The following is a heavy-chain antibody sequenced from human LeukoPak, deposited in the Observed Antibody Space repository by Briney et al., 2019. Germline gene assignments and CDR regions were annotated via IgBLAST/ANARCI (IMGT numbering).Heavy chain of an antibody. CDR2: INPNSGTT. V-gene: IGHV1-2*06. CDR1: GHTFTDYY. Sequence: GASVKVSCKASGHTFTDYYMHWVRQAPGQGLEWMGRINPNSGTTNYAQRFQGRVTMTRDASINTAYMELSSLRSDDTAVYYCARVSSSGGYYSYDTFNIWGQGTMVTVSS. J-gene: IGHJ3*02. CDR3: ARVSSSGGYYSYDTFNI. D-gene: IGHD3-22*01.